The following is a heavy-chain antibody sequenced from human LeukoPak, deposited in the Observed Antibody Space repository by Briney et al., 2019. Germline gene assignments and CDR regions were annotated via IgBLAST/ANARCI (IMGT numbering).Heavy chain of an antibody. J-gene: IGHJ4*02. V-gene: IGHV1-69*01. D-gene: IGHD3-22*01. Sequence: ASVKVSCKASGGTFSSYAISWVRQAPGQGLEWMGGIIPIFGTANYAQKFQGRVTITADESTSTAYMELSSLRSEDTAVYYCARDSRYYYDSGGYYYCYYWGQGTLVTVSS. CDR2: IIPIFGTA. CDR3: ARDSRYYYDSGGYYYCYY. CDR1: GGTFSSYA.